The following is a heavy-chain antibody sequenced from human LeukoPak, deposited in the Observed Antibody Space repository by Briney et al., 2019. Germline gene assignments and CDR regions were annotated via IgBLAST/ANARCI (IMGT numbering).Heavy chain of an antibody. J-gene: IGHJ4*02. V-gene: IGHV3-30-3*01. CDR3: ARPDRVVVITTSFDY. D-gene: IGHD3-22*01. CDR1: GGSFSSYA. CDR2: ISYDGSNK. Sequence: WGSLSLTCTVSGGSFSSYALHWIRQAPGKGLEWVAVISYDGSNKYYADSVKGRFTISRDNSKNTLYLQMNSLRAEDTAVYYCARPDRVVVITTSFDYWGQGTLVTVSS.